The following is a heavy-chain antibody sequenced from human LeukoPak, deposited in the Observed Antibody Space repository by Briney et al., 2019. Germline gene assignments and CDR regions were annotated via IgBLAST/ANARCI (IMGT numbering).Heavy chain of an antibody. CDR2: ISGSSSDT. J-gene: IGHJ3*01. CDR3: AKGYNSGWGDAFDV. Sequence: GGSLRLSCAASGFSFSNYAMSWVRQAPGKGLEWVPLISGSSSDTYYADSVKGRFTISRDNSKNTLSLRMNSLRAEDTALYYCAKGYNSGWGDAFDVWGQGTVVTVSS. D-gene: IGHD6-19*01. V-gene: IGHV3-23*01. CDR1: GFSFSNYA.